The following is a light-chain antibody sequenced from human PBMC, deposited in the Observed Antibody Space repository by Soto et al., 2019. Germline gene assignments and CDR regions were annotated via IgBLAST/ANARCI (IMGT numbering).Light chain of an antibody. V-gene: IGLV2-8*01. CDR3: SSYAGSSIPVA. J-gene: IGLJ2*01. CDR2: DVT. Sequence: QSVLTQPPSASGSPGQSVTISCTGASSDVGGYHFVSWYQHHPGKAPRLMIYDVTQRPSGVPDRFSGSKSGNTASLTVSGLQVDDDAYYYCSSYAGSSIPVAFGGGTQLTVL. CDR1: SSDVGGYHF.